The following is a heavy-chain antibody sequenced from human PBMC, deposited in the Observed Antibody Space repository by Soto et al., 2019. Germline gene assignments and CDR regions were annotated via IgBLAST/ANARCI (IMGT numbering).Heavy chain of an antibody. CDR3: ARPRGYGVFGAYDI. CDR1: GVTFSTYA. Sequence: PSGPLSLTCAASGVTFSTYAMSWVRQAPGKGLEWVSAIGGSASGSAGSTYYADSVKGRFTISRDNSIDRLFLQVNSLRTEDTAVSYWARPRGYGVFGAYDIWGQGAMVTVSS. V-gene: IGHV3-23*01. D-gene: IGHD1-1*01. J-gene: IGHJ3*02. CDR2: IGGSASGSAGST.